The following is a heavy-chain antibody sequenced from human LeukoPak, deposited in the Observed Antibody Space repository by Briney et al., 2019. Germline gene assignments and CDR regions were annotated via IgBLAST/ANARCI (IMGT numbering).Heavy chain of an antibody. D-gene: IGHD4-17*01. V-gene: IGHV1-69*13. CDR1: GGTFSSYA. J-gene: IGHJ4*02. Sequence: ASVKVSCKASGGTFSSYAISWVRQAPGQRLEWMGGIIPIFGTTNFAQKFQGRVTITADESTSTAYMDLSSLTSEDTAIYYCARDRGPDYGDYLRLYFFDYWGQGTLVTVSS. CDR3: ARDRGPDYGDYLRLYFFDY. CDR2: IIPIFGTT.